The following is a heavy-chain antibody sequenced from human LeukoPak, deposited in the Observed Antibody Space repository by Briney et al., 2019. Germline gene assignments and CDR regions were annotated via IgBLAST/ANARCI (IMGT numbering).Heavy chain of an antibody. J-gene: IGHJ6*03. Sequence: SETLSLTCTVSGGSPSAYYWTWIRQPPGKGLEWIAYINYSGSTKYNPSLQSRVAMSIDTSKNQFSLRLSSVTAADTAVYYCTRRYYYDISGYYYYYMDVWGKGTTVTVSS. CDR1: GGSPSAYY. D-gene: IGHD3-22*01. CDR3: TRRYYYDISGYYYYYMDV. V-gene: IGHV4-59*01. CDR2: INYSGST.